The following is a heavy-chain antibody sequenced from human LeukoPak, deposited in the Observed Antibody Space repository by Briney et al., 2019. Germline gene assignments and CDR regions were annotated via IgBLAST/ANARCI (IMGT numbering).Heavy chain of an antibody. CDR3: AWYYDILTGYYKGFDY. D-gene: IGHD3-9*01. V-gene: IGHV4-34*01. CDR1: GGSFSGYY. CDR2: INHSGST. J-gene: IGHJ4*02. Sequence: PSETLSLTCAGYGGSFSGYYWSWIGQPPGKGLEWVGEINHSGSTNYNPSLKRRVTISVDTSKNQFSLKLRSVTAADAAAYYCAWYYDILTGYYKGFDYWGQGTLVTVSS.